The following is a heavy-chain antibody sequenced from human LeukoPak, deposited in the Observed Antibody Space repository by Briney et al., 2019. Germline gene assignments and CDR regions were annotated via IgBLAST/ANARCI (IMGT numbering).Heavy chain of an antibody. D-gene: IGHD2-15*01. CDR1: GFTFSSYA. Sequence: GGSLRLSCAASGFTFSSYAMHWVRQAPGKGLEWVAVISYDGSNKYYADYVKGRFTISRDNSKNTLYLQMNRLRGEDTAVYYCAKDPVVVAATWEFYFDSWGQGTLVTVSS. CDR3: AKDPVVVAATWEFYFDS. CDR2: ISYDGSNK. J-gene: IGHJ4*02. V-gene: IGHV3-30*04.